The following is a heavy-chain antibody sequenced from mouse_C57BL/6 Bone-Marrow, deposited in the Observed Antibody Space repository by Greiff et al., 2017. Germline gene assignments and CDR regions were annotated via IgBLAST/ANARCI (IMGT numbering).Heavy chain of an antibody. CDR3: ASPYYSNYWYFDV. CDR1: GYTFTSYW. CDR2: IYPGSGST. D-gene: IGHD2-5*01. J-gene: IGHJ1*03. V-gene: IGHV1-55*01. Sequence: QVQLQQPGAELVKPGASVKMSCKASGYTFTSYWITWVKQRPGQGLEWIGDIYPGSGSTNYNEKFKSKATLTVDTSSCTASMQLSSLTSEDSAVFYCASPYYSNYWYFDVWGTGTTVTVSS.